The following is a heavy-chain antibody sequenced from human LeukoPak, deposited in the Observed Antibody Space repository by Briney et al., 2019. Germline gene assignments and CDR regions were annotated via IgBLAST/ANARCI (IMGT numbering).Heavy chain of an antibody. Sequence: SETLSLTCAVYGGSFSGYYWSWIRQPPGKGLEWIGEINHSGSTNYNPSLKSRVTISVDTTKNQFSLKLSSVTAADTAVYYCARGYYGSGDWGQGTLVTVSS. J-gene: IGHJ4*02. CDR3: ARGYYGSGD. V-gene: IGHV4-34*01. D-gene: IGHD3-10*01. CDR2: INHSGST. CDR1: GGSFSGYY.